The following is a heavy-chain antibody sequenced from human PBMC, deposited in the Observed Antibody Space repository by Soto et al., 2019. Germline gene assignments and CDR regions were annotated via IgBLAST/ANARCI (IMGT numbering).Heavy chain of an antibody. J-gene: IGHJ6*03. D-gene: IGHD3-3*01. Sequence: GASVKVSCKVSGYTFTSYAMHWVRQAPGQRLEWMGWISAGNGNTKYSQKFQGRVTITRDTSASTAYMELSSLRSEDTAVYYCARDILRFLEWSPLYYMDVWGKGTTVTVSS. CDR1: GYTFTSYA. CDR3: ARDILRFLEWSPLYYMDV. V-gene: IGHV1-3*01. CDR2: ISAGNGNT.